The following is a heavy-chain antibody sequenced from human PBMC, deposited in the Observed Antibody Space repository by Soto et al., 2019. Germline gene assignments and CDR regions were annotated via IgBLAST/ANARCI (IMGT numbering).Heavy chain of an antibody. CDR3: ARQNRAVYFDY. J-gene: IGHJ4*02. CDR1: GCTFSSYA. CDR2: IIPIFGTA. Sequence: SVKVSCKASGCTFSSYAISWVQQAPGQGLEWMGGIIPIFGTANYAQKFQGRVTITADESTSTAYMELSSLRSEDTAVYYCARQNRAVYFDYWGQGALVTVS. V-gene: IGHV1-69*13.